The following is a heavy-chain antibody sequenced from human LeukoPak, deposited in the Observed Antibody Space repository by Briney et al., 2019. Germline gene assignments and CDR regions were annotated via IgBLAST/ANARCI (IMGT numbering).Heavy chain of an antibody. V-gene: IGHV3-23*01. CDR2: ISGSGGST. J-gene: IGHJ4*02. CDR1: GFTFSSYA. Sequence: PGGSLRLSCAASGFTFSSYAMSWVRQAPGKGLEWVSAISGSGGSTYYADSVKGRFTISRDNSKNTLYLQMNSLRAEDTAIYYCAKEYDNSGYYYVAYWGQGTLVTASS. CDR3: AKEYDNSGYYYVAY. D-gene: IGHD3-22*01.